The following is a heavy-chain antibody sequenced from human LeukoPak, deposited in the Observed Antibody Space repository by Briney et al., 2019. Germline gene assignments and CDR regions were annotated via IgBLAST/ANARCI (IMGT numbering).Heavy chain of an antibody. D-gene: IGHD4-23*01. CDR3: ARYQGSVTVVTPGPLDY. V-gene: IGHV3-11*01. Sequence: GGSLRLSCAASGFTFSDYYMSWIRQAPGKGLEWVSYISSSGSTIYYADSVKGRCTISRDNAKISLYLQMNGLRAEDTAVYYCARYQGSVTVVTPGPLDYWGEGTLVTVSS. J-gene: IGHJ4*02. CDR2: ISSSGSTI. CDR1: GFTFSDYY.